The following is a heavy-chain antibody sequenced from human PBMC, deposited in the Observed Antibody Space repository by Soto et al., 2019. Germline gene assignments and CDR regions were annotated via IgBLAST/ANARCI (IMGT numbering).Heavy chain of an antibody. J-gene: IGHJ3*02. CDR3: TSTRPGTNVFDI. D-gene: IGHD1-1*01. CDR2: IRSKGDGGAT. V-gene: IGHV3-15*01. Sequence: EVQLAESGGGLGGAGGSLRLSCAGSGITLSNAWMNWVRQAAGKGLEWVGRIRSKGDGGATEYAAPVKGRFTFSRDDSENTLFLQMSALKPEDTGVYFCTSTRPGTNVFDIWGPGTMVIVSS. CDR1: GITLSNAW.